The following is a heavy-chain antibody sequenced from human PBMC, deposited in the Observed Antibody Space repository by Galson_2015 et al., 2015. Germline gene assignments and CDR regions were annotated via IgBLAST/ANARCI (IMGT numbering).Heavy chain of an antibody. D-gene: IGHD3-10*01. CDR3: ARRSGSGSYYMGLVGYSGMDV. CDR1: GFTFSSYS. V-gene: IGHV3-21*04. CDR2: ISSSSSYI. Sequence: SLRLSCAAPGFTFSSYSMNWVRQAPGKGLEWVSSISSSSSYIYYADSVKGRFTISRDNAKNSLYLQMNSLKASDTAMYYCARRSGSGSYYMGLVGYSGMDVWGQGTTVTVSS. J-gene: IGHJ6*02.